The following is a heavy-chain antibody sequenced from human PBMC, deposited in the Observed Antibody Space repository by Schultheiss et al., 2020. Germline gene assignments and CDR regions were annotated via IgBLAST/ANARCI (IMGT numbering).Heavy chain of an antibody. J-gene: IGHJ6*02. D-gene: IGHD2-15*01. V-gene: IGHV3-74*01. CDR3: ARDGDCSGGSCYSYGMDV. CDR2: INSDGSST. Sequence: GGSLRLSCAASGFTFSSYWMHWVRQAPGKGLVWVSRINSDGSSTSYADSVKGRFTISRDNAKNTLYLQMNSLRAEDTAVYYCARDGDCSGGSCYSYGMDVWGQGTTVTVS. CDR1: GFTFSSYW.